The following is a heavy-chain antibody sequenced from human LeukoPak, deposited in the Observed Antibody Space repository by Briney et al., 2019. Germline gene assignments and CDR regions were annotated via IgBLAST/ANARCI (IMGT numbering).Heavy chain of an antibody. D-gene: IGHD1-14*01. CDR1: GYTFTSYA. CDR3: ARDITHLSYGMDV. CDR2: INAGNGNT. Sequence: GASVKVSCKASGYTFTSYAMHWVRQAPGQRLEWMGWINAGNGNTKYSRKFQGRVTITRDTSASTAYMELSSLRSEDTAVYYCARDITHLSYGMDVWGQGTTVTVSS. J-gene: IGHJ6*02. V-gene: IGHV1-3*01.